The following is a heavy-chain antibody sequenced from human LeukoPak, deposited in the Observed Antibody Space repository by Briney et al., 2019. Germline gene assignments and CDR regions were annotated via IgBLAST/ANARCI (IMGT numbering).Heavy chain of an antibody. J-gene: IGHJ4*02. Sequence: GGSLRLSCIGSGFTFSRFWMPWVRQAPGKGLEWVSRASSDGSSTVYADSVKGRFTISRDNAKKTLYLQMNSLRVEDTARYYCARDSDAGFDYWGRGTLVTVSS. CDR1: GFTFSRFW. CDR3: ARDSDAGFDY. V-gene: IGHV3-74*01. CDR2: ASSDGSST.